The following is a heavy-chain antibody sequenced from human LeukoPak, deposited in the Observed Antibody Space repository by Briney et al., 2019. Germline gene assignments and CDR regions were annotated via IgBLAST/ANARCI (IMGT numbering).Heavy chain of an antibody. J-gene: IGHJ4*02. CDR1: GGSINSYW. CDR3: ARAGYTISSYRFDY. V-gene: IGHV4-4*07. CDR2: IYTTGMT. D-gene: IGHD3-16*02. Sequence: SETLSLTCSVPGGSINSYWRSWIRQPAGKGLEFIGRIYTTGMTNYNPSLKSRVSMSVDTSKNQFSLELRSVTAADTAVYFCARAGYTISSYRFDYWGQGALVTVSS.